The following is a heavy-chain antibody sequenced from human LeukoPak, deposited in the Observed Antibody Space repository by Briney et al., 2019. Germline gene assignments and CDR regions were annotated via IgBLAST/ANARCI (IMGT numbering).Heavy chain of an antibody. CDR2: IYSGGST. CDR3: ARDKNGWTWFDS. V-gene: IGHV3-66*01. CDR1: GFSFSGDD. Sequence: GGSLRLSCAASGFSFSGDDINWVRQAPGKGLEWVSVIYSGGSTKYSEYVKDRFTISRYKSKNTVYLQINSMRAEDTAMYYCARDKNGWTWFDSWGQGTLVTVSS. D-gene: IGHD2-2*03. J-gene: IGHJ5*01.